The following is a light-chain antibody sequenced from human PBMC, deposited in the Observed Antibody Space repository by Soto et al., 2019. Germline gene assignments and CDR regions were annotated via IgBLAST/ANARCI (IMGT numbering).Light chain of an antibody. CDR1: SSDIGGYNY. CDR3: SSDATSIGV. J-gene: IGLJ3*02. V-gene: IGLV2-14*03. CDR2: EVS. Sequence: QSALTQPASVSGSPGQSITISCTGSSSDIGGYNYVSWYQQYPGKAPKLLIYEVSNRPSGVSNRFSGSKSGNTASLTSSGFQAEDEADYYCSSDATSIGVFGGGTNLTV.